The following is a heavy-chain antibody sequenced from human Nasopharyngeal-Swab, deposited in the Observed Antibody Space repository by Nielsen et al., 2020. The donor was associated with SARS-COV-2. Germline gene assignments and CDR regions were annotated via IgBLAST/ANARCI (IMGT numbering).Heavy chain of an antibody. CDR3: ARGGYSGYEYYFDY. J-gene: IGHJ4*02. D-gene: IGHD5-12*01. Sequence: GESLKISCAASGFTFSSYGMHWVRQAPGKGLEWVAVISYDGSNKYYADSVKGRFTISRDNAKNSLYLQMNSLRAEDTAVYYCARGGYSGYEYYFDYWGQGTLVTVSS. V-gene: IGHV3-30*03. CDR1: GFTFSSYG. CDR2: ISYDGSNK.